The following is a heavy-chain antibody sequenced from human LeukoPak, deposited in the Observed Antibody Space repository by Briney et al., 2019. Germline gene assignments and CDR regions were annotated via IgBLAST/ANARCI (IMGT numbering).Heavy chain of an antibody. CDR1: GGSFSGYY. CDR2: INHSGST. Sequence: SETLSLTCAVYGGSFSGYYRSWIRQPPGKGLEWIGEINHSGSTNYNPSLKSRVTISVDTSKNQFSLKLSSVTAADTAVYYCARCAIFGVVITSLWFDPWGQGTLVTVSS. D-gene: IGHD3-3*01. V-gene: IGHV4-34*01. CDR3: ARCAIFGVVITSLWFDP. J-gene: IGHJ5*02.